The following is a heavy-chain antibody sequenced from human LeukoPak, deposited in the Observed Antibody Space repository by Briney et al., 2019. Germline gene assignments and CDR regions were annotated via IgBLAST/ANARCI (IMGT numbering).Heavy chain of an antibody. CDR2: IKEDGSVK. V-gene: IGHV3-7*01. D-gene: IGHD6-6*01. Sequence: PGGSLRLSCAASGFTVSSNYMSWVRQAPGKGLEWVANIKEDGSVKNYVDSVKGRFTISRDNAKNSLYLQMNSLRAEDTAVYYCMAESSSPWEGYWGQGTLVTVSS. J-gene: IGHJ4*02. CDR1: GFTVSSNY. CDR3: MAESSSPWEGY.